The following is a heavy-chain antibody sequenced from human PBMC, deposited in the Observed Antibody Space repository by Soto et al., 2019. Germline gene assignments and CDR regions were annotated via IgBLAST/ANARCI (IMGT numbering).Heavy chain of an antibody. Sequence: QVQLVQSGAEMKRPGSSLKVSCETSGGIFTNYTFHWVRQAPGQGLEWMGWIIPVLDIANYAHKLQGRIPITADKSTSTAYLELTSLKFEDTAIYFCAKAPTASSPFDYWGQGTLVTVSS. CDR1: GGIFTNYT. D-gene: IGHD1-26*01. J-gene: IGHJ4*02. CDR2: IIPVLDIA. V-gene: IGHV1-69*02. CDR3: AKAPTASSPFDY.